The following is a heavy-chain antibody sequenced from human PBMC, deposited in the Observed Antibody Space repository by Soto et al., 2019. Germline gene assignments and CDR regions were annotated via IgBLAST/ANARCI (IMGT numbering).Heavy chain of an antibody. V-gene: IGHV3-30*03. CDR1: VFAFSSYG. CDR2: ISYDGSLQ. D-gene: IGHD5-18*01. CDR3: VSDRGYGHASVPYS. Sequence: QAQLVESGGGVVQPGRSRRLSWAASVFAFSSYGMHGVRQAPGTGLEWVAVISYDGSLQHYADSVKGRFTISRDNSKNMVLLQISGLRAEDTAVYYCVSDRGYGHASVPYSWGQGNLVSVSS. J-gene: IGHJ4*02.